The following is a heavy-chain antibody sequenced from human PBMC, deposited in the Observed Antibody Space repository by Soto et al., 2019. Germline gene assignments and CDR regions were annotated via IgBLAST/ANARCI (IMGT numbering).Heavy chain of an antibody. Sequence: QVQLQESGPGLVKPSQTLSLTCTVSGGSISSGGYYWSWIRQHPGKGLEWIGYIYYSGSTYYNPSLKSRVTISVDTSKNQFFLKLSSVTAADTAVYYCARDSERRGAVLEFGWFDPWGQGTLVTVSS. J-gene: IGHJ5*02. V-gene: IGHV4-31*03. CDR3: ARDSERRGAVLEFGWFDP. D-gene: IGHD3-16*01. CDR2: IYYSGST. CDR1: GGSISSGGYY.